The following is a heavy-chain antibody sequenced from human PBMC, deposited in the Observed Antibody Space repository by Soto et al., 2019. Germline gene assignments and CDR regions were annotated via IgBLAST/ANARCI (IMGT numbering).Heavy chain of an antibody. Sequence: SRIIKQKGKGLEWIGYIYYSGSTYYNPSLKSRVTISVDTSKNQFSLKLSSVTAADTAVYYCARGPQSTTYYLHRSGYYPLTYWGQGILLTVYS. CDR3: ARGPQSTTYYLHRSGYYPLTY. CDR2: IYYSGST. J-gene: IGHJ4*02. V-gene: IGHV4-31*02. D-gene: IGHD3-22*01.